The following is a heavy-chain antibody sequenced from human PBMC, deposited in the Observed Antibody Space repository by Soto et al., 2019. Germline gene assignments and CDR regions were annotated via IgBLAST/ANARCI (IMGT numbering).Heavy chain of an antibody. CDR1: GFTFSSYA. V-gene: IGHV3-23*01. CDR3: AKEGHYDILTGYYIGHYSDY. D-gene: IGHD3-9*01. Sequence: EVQLLESGGGLVQPGGSLRLSCAASGFTFSSYAMSWVRQAPGKGLEWVSAISGSGGSTYYADSVKGRFTISRDNSKNTLYLQMNSLRAEDTAVYYCAKEGHYDILTGYYIGHYSDYWGQGTLVTVSS. CDR2: ISGSGGST. J-gene: IGHJ4*02.